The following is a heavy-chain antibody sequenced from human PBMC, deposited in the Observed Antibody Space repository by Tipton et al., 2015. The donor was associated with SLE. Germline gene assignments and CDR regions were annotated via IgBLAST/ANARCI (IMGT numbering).Heavy chain of an antibody. CDR2: IYYSGST. V-gene: IGHV4-59*01. Sequence: GLVKPSETLSLTCTVSGGSISSYYWSWIRQPPGKGLEWIGYIYYSGSTNYNPSLKSRVTISVDTSKNQFSLKLSSVTAADTAVYYCARASLGVYFDYWGQGTLVTVSS. CDR1: GGSISSYY. D-gene: IGHD3-16*01. J-gene: IGHJ4*02. CDR3: ARASLGVYFDY.